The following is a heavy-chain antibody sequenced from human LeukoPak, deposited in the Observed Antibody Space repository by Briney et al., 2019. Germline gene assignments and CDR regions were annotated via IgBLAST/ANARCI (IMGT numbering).Heavy chain of an antibody. CDR3: ARGYSSSPQLN. J-gene: IGHJ4*02. CDR2: FDPEDGET. D-gene: IGHD6-13*01. Sequence: ASVKVSCKVSGYTLTELSMHWVRQAPGKGLEWMGGFDPEDGETIYAQKFQGRVTMTRNTSISTAYMELSSLRSEDTAVYYCARGYSSSPQLNWGQGTLVTVSS. CDR1: GYTLTELS. V-gene: IGHV1-24*01.